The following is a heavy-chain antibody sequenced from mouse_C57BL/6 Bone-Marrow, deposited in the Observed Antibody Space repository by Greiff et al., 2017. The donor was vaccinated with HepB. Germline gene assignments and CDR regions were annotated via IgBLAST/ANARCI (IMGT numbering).Heavy chain of an antibody. V-gene: IGHV5-9-1*02. Sequence: VQLKESGGGLVQPKGSLKLSCAASGFSFNTYAMNWVRQAPEKRLEWVAYISSGGDYIYYADTVKGRFTISRDNARNTLYLQMSSLKSEDTAMYYCTRGGYGNYYYFDYWGQGTTLTVSS. CDR3: TRGGYGNYYYFDY. J-gene: IGHJ2*01. CDR1: GFSFNTYA. CDR2: ISSGGDYI. D-gene: IGHD2-10*02.